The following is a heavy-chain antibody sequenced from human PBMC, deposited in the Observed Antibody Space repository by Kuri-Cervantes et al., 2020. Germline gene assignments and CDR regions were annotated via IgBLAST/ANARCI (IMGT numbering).Heavy chain of an antibody. CDR1: GGSFSGYY. CDR3: ARVHYGDYYFDY. Sequence: LRLSCAVYGGSFSGYYWSWIRQPPGKGLEWIGEINHSGSTNYNPSLKSRVTISVDTSKNQFSLKLSSVTAADTAVYYCARVHYGDYYFDYWGQGTLVTVSS. J-gene: IGHJ4*02. CDR2: INHSGST. V-gene: IGHV4-34*09. D-gene: IGHD4-17*01.